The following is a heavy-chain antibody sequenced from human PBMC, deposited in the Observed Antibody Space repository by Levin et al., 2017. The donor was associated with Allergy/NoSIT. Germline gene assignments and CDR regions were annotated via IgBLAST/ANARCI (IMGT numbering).Heavy chain of an antibody. D-gene: IGHD3-10*01. V-gene: IGHV4-4*07. CDR1: AASISTYY. CDR2: IYTSGST. J-gene: IGHJ4*02. CDR3: ARGFKGYSGSGSYAYFDN. Sequence: SETLSLTCSVSAASISTYYWSWIRQPAGKGLEWIGRIYTSGSTNYNPSLKSRVTMSVDTSKNQFSLKLSSVTAADTAVYYCARGFKGYSGSGSYAYFDNWGQGTLVTVTS.